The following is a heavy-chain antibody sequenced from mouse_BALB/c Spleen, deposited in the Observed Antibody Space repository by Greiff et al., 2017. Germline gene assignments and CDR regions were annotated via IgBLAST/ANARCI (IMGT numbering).Heavy chain of an antibody. CDR1: GFSLTSYG. J-gene: IGHJ3*01. D-gene: IGHD2-10*02. CDR3: ARNREYGNYAWFAY. Sequence: VQLMESGPGLVQPSQSLSITCTASGFSLTSYGVHWVRQSPGKGLEWLGVIWSGGSTDYNAAFISRLSISKDNYKCQIFFKLNSLQANDTAIYYCARNREYGNYAWFAYWGQGTLVTVSA. CDR2: IWSGGST. V-gene: IGHV2-2*02.